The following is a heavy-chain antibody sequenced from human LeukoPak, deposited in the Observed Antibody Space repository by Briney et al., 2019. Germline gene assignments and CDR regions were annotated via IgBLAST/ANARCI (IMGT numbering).Heavy chain of an antibody. CDR1: GFTFSDYY. V-gene: IGHV3-11*01. J-gene: IGHJ4*02. CDR3: AKKGPCSSTSCSCDY. D-gene: IGHD2-2*01. CDR2: ISSSGSTI. Sequence: GGSLRLSCAASGFTFSDYYMSWIRQAPGKGLEWVSYISSSGSTIYYADSVKGRFTISRDNAKNSLYLQMNSLRAEDTAVYYCAKKGPCSSTSCSCDYWGQGTLVTVSS.